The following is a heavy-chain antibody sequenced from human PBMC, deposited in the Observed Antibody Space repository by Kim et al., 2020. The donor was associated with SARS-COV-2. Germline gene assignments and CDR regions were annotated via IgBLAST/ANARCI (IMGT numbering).Heavy chain of an antibody. D-gene: IGHD3-10*01. V-gene: IGHV3-21*01. CDR3: ASLITMVRGDIGLYYYYGMGV. Sequence: GGSLRLSCAASGFTFSSYSMNWVRQAPGKGLEWVSSISSSSSYIYYADSVKGRFTISRDNAKNSLYLKMNSLRAEDTAVYYCASLITMVRGDIGLYYYYGMGVWGQGTTVTVSS. J-gene: IGHJ6*02. CDR2: ISSSSSYI. CDR1: GFTFSSYS.